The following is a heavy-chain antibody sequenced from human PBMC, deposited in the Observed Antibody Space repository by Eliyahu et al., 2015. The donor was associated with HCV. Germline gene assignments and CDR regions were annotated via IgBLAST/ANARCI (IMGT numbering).Heavy chain of an antibody. CDR1: GYTFTGYY. CDR2: INPNSGGT. D-gene: IGHD4-17*01. Sequence: QVQLVQSGAEVKKPGASVKVSCKASGYTFTGYYMHWVRQAPGQGLEWMGWINPNSGGTNYAQKFQGRVTMTRDTSISTAYMELSRLRSDDTAVYYCARDLHGTNDHGRLRGYYYYYMDVWGKGTTVTVSS. J-gene: IGHJ6*03. V-gene: IGHV1-2*02. CDR3: ARDLHGTNDHGRLRGYYYYYMDV.